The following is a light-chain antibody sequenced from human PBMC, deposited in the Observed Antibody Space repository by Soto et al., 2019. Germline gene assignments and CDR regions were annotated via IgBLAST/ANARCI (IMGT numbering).Light chain of an antibody. V-gene: IGKV2-24*01. CDR2: KIS. Sequence: IVMTQTPLSSPVTLGQPASISCRSSQSLVYSDGNTYLSWLHQRPGQPPRLLIYKISNRLSGVPDRFSGSGAGTDFTLKIRRVEAEDVGLYYCMQATEFPWTFGQGTKVDIK. CDR1: QSLVYSDGNTY. J-gene: IGKJ1*01. CDR3: MQATEFPWT.